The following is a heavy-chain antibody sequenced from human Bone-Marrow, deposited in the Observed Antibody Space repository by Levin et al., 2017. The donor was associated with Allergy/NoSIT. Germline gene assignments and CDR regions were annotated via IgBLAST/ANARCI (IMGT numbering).Heavy chain of an antibody. CDR1: GYSISSGYY. J-gene: IGHJ4*02. D-gene: IGHD6-19*01. V-gene: IGHV4-38-2*02. CDR3: AGGLRLVAGDDY. CDR2: IYHSGST. Sequence: SETLSLTCTVSGYSISSGYYWGWIRQPPGKGLEWIGSIYHSGSTYYNPSLKSRVTISVDTSKNQFSLKLSSVTAADTAVYYCAGGLRLVAGDDYWGQGTLVTVSS.